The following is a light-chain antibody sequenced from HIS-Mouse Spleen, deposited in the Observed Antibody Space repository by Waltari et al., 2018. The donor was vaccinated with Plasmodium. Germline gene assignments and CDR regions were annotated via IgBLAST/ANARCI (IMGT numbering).Light chain of an antibody. CDR3: CSYAGSYTYV. CDR2: DVS. V-gene: IGLV2-11*02. Sequence: QSALTQPRSVSGSPGQSVTISCTGTSSDVGRYHYVPWYQQHPGKAPKLMIYDVSKRPSGVPDRFSGSKSGNTASLTISGLQAEDEADYYCCSYAGSYTYVFGTGTKVTVL. J-gene: IGLJ1*01. CDR1: SSDVGRYHY.